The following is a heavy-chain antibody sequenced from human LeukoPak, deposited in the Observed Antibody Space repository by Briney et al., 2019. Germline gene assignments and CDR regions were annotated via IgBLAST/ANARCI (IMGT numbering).Heavy chain of an antibody. J-gene: IGHJ5*02. CDR1: RFTFSSYS. CDR3: ARGADGVSPNSRGWFDP. Sequence: GGSLRLSCAASRFTFSSYSMNWVRQAPGKGLEWVSSISTSSSYIYYADSVKGRFTISRDNAKNSLYLQMNSLRAEDTAVYYCARGADGVSPNSRGWFDPWGQGTLVTVSS. CDR2: ISTSSSYI. V-gene: IGHV3-21*01. D-gene: IGHD2-8*01.